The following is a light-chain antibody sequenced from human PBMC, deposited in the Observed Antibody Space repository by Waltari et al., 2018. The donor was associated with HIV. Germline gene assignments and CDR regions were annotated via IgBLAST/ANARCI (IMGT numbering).Light chain of an antibody. CDR1: YIGTKN. Sequence: SYQLTQPPSLSVAPGQTATITCGADYIGTKNVRWYQQKPGQAPLLVIFKNINRPSGIPERFSGSNSGNTAILTISAAQVADEADYYCQVWDSSTVIFGSGTTVTV. J-gene: IGLJ1*01. V-gene: IGLV3-9*01. CDR2: KNI. CDR3: QVWDSSTVI.